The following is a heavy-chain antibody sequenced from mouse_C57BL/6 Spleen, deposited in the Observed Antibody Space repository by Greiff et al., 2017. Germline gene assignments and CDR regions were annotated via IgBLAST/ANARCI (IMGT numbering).Heavy chain of an antibody. CDR1: GYTFTSYW. CDR2: IYPGSGST. CDR3: AISARHWQHAMDY. J-gene: IGHJ4*01. D-gene: IGHD1-2*01. V-gene: IGHV1-55*01. Sequence: QVQLQQPGAELVKPGASVKMSCKASGYTFTSYWITWVKQRPGQGLEWIGDIYPGSGSTNSNEKFKSKATLPVDTSSSTAYLQISSLTSEDSAVYYCAISARHWQHAMDYWGQGTSVTVSS.